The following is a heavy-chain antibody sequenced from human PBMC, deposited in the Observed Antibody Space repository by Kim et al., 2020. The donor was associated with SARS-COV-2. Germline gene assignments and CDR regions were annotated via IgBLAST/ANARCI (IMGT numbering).Heavy chain of an antibody. D-gene: IGHD1-20*01. V-gene: IGHV1-69*13. CDR1: GGTFSSYA. CDR2: IIPIFGTA. CDR3: ARFGGITRNGNWFDP. J-gene: IGHJ5*02. Sequence: SVKVSCKASGGTFSSYAISWVRQAPGQGLEWMGGIIPIFGTANYAQKFQGRVTITADESTSTAYMELSSLRSEDTAVYYCARFGGITRNGNWFDPWGQGTLVTVSS.